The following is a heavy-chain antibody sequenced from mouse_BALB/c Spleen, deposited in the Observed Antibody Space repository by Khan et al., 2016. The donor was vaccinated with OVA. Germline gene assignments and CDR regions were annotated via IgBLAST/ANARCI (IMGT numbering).Heavy chain of an antibody. J-gene: IGHJ4*01. Sequence: QIQLVQSGPELKKPGETVKISCKASGYTFTDYSMHWVKQAPGKGLKWMGWINTETGEPTYADDFKGRFAFSLETSASTAYLQINNLKHEDTDTYCGARGGGSYAMDYWGQGTSVTVSS. V-gene: IGHV9-2-1*01. CDR1: GYTFTDYS. CDR3: ARGGGSYAMDY. CDR2: INTETGEP.